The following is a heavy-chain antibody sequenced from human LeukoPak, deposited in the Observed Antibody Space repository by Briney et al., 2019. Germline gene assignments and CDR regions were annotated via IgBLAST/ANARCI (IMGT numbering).Heavy chain of an antibody. CDR1: GFTLNKYP. Sequence: GGSLRLSCSVSGFTLNKYPMNWVRQAPGKGLNWITTLAYSGAAHYGVSVNGRFTISRDDSRNTVYLQMNSLSPADTAIYASGGAYDGDHGWGQGTPVTVSS. CDR2: LAYSGAA. CDR3: GGAYDGDHG. V-gene: IGHV3-23*01. D-gene: IGHD2-15*01. J-gene: IGHJ4*02.